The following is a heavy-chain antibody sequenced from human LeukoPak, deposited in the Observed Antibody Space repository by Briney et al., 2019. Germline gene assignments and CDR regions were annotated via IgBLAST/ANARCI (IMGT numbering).Heavy chain of an antibody. CDR2: IYTSGST. J-gene: IGHJ4*02. D-gene: IGHD3-10*01. CDR1: GGSISSYY. V-gene: IGHV4-4*07. Sequence: SETLSLTCTVSGGSISSYYWSWIRQPAGKGLEWIGRIYTSGSTNYNPSLKSRVTMSVDTSKNQFSLKLSSVTAADTAVYYCARGLRVRGVIITPLGYWGQGTLVTVSS. CDR3: ARGLRVRGVIITPLGY.